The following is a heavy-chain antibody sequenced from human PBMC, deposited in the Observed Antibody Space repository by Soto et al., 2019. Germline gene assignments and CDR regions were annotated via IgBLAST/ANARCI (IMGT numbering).Heavy chain of an antibody. J-gene: IGHJ4*02. Sequence: EVQLLEAGGGLVQPGGSLRLSCAASGFTFSSYAMSWVRQAPGKRLEWVSAISGSGGSTYDADSVKGRFTISRDNSKNTLYLQMNSLRAEDTAVYFCAKVPPPYYYDSSGYYAGYWGQGTLVTVSS. CDR2: ISGSGGST. CDR3: AKVPPPYYYDSSGYYAGY. CDR1: GFTFSSYA. D-gene: IGHD3-22*01. V-gene: IGHV3-23*01.